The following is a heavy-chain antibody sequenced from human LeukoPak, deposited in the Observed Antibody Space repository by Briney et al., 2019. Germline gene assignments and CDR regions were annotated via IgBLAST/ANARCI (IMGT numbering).Heavy chain of an antibody. V-gene: IGHV4-34*01. CDR3: ARRYIVLMVYAGRQFDY. CDR1: GGSFSGYY. CDR2: INHSGST. J-gene: IGHJ4*02. Sequence: TETLSLTCAVYGGSFSGYYWSWIRQPPGKGLEWIGEINHSGSTNYNPSLKSRVTISVDTSKNQFSPKLSSVTAADTAVYYCARRYIVLMVYAGRQFDYWGQGTLVTVSS. D-gene: IGHD2-8*01.